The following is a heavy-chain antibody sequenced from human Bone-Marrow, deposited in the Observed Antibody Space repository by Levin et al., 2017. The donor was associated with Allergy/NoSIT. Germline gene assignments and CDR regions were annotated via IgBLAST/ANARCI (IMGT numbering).Heavy chain of an antibody. V-gene: IGHV3-53*01. CDR1: GFTVNSNY. CDR2: IYSGGSI. Sequence: GGSLRLSCAASGFTVNSNYMSWVRQAPGKGLEWVSVIYSGGSIFYADSVKGRFTISRDTAKNTLYLQMNSLRAEDTAVYYCARARRDCSRRACYAPPFEHWGQGTLVAVSS. CDR3: ARARRDCSRRACYAPPFEH. J-gene: IGHJ4*02. D-gene: IGHD2-2*01.